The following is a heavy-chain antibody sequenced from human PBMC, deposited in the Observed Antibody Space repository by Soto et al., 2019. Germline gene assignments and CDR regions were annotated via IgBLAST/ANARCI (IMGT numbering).Heavy chain of an antibody. Sequence: PSETLSLTCTVSGGSISSGDYYWSWIRQAPGKGLEWIGYIYYSGSTNYNPSLKSRVTISVDTSKNQFSLKLSSVTAADTAVYYGARDFLGRLGVFDFWGQGTMVTVSS. J-gene: IGHJ3*01. V-gene: IGHV4-61*08. D-gene: IGHD3-16*01. CDR3: ARDFLGRLGVFDF. CDR1: GGSISSGDYY. CDR2: IYYSGST.